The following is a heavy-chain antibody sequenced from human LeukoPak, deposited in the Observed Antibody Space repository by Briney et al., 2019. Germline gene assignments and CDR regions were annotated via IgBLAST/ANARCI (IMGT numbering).Heavy chain of an antibody. CDR3: ARAEAAGDNRGGYYYFYMDV. J-gene: IGHJ6*03. CDR2: ITASGATT. CDR1: GFTFSAHH. Sequence: GGSLRLSCATSGFTFSAHHMNWVRQAPGKGLEWVSGITASGATTYYADSVKGRFTISRDSSQSTLYLQKNSLRAEDTAVYYCARAEAAGDNRGGYYYFYMDVWGKGTTVTVSS. D-gene: IGHD6-25*01. V-gene: IGHV3-23*01.